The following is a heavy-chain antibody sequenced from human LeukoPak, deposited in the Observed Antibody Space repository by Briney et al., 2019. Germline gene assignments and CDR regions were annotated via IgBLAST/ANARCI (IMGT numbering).Heavy chain of an antibody. D-gene: IGHD4/OR15-4a*01. V-gene: IGHV1-2*02. CDR1: GYTFTDYY. CDR3: ARRYDYGDY. J-gene: IGHJ4*02. CDR2: INPNSGGT. Sequence: ASVKVSCKASGYTFTDYYILWVRQAPGQGLEWMGWINPNSGGTSYAEKFQVRVTMTRDTSISTAYMELSRLRSDDTAMYYCARRYDYGDYWGQGTLVTVSS.